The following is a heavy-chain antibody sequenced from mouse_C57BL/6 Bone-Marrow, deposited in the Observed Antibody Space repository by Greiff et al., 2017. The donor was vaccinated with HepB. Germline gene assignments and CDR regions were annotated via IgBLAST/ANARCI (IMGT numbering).Heavy chain of an antibody. D-gene: IGHD1-1*01. CDR3: TTLYYYEGGYAMDY. CDR2: IDPENGDT. J-gene: IGHJ4*01. Sequence: VQLQQSGAELVRPGASVKLSCTASGFNIKDDYMHWVKQRPEQGLEWIGWIDPENGDTEYASKFQGKATITADTSSNTAYLQLSSLTSEDTAVYYCTTLYYYEGGYAMDYWGQGTSVTVSS. CDR1: GFNIKDDY. V-gene: IGHV14-4*01.